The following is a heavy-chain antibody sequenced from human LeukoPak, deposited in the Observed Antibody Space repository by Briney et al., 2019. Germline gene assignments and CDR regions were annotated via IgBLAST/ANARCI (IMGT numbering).Heavy chain of an antibody. D-gene: IGHD1-26*01. Sequence: SVTVSFKASGGTFISYAISWVRQAPGQGLEWMGRIIPILGIANYAQKFQGRVTITADKSTSTAYMELSSLRSEDTAVYYCAREVGASFDYWGQGTLVTVSS. V-gene: IGHV1-69*04. CDR3: AREVGASFDY. CDR2: IIPILGIA. CDR1: GGTFISYA. J-gene: IGHJ4*02.